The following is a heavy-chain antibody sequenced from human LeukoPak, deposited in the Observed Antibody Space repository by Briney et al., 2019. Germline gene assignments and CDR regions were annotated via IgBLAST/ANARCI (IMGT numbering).Heavy chain of an antibody. CDR3: ARLGKVGATILFDY. Sequence: SETLSLTCTVSGGSISSSSYYWGSIRQPPGKGLEWIGSIYYSGSTYYNPSLKSRVTISVDTSKNQFSLKLSSVTAADTAVYYCARLGKVGATILFDYWGQGTLVTVSS. V-gene: IGHV4-39*07. J-gene: IGHJ4*02. CDR1: GGSISSSSYY. D-gene: IGHD1-26*01. CDR2: IYYSGST.